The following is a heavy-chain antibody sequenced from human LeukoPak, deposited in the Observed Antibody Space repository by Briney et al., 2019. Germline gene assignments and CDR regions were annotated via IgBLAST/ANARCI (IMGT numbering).Heavy chain of an antibody. J-gene: IGHJ4*02. Sequence: GGSLRLSCAASGFTFANTWMHWVRQAPGKGLVWVSHINHDGSSTNYADSVKGRFTISRDNAKDTLYLQMNSLRAEDTAVYYCVIGGTYGSGSWGQGTLVTVSS. CDR3: VIGGTYGSGS. D-gene: IGHD3-10*01. CDR1: GFTFANTW. V-gene: IGHV3-74*01. CDR2: INHDGSST.